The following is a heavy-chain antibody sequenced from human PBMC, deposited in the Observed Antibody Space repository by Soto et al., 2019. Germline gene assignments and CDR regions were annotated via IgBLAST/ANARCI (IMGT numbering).Heavy chain of an antibody. D-gene: IGHD3-22*01. CDR3: AHSQSLGGGSYYDKGLDV. CDR1: GFSLSTYGAG. Sequence: QITLKESGPTLVKPTQTLTLTCTFSGFSLSTYGAGVNWVRQPPGKALEWLALIYWDDDKRYSSSLKNRLTIMKHXXKXQXXIIMTNTDPADTATYYCAHSQSLGGGSYYDKGLDVWGQGTTVTVSS. CDR2: IYWDDDK. V-gene: IGHV2-5*02. J-gene: IGHJ6*02.